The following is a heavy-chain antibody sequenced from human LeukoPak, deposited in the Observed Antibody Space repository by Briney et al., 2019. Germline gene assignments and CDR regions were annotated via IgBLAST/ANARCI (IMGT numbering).Heavy chain of an antibody. D-gene: IGHD3-22*01. CDR2: ISDSGGST. Sequence: TGGSLRLSCAASGFTFTTFGMSWVRQAPGKGLEWISAISDSGGSTYYADSVKGRSTISRDNSKNTLYLQMDSLRAEDTAVYYCAKVLRYDSGGYYWYFDLWGRGTLVTVSS. CDR1: GFTFTTFG. V-gene: IGHV3-23*01. J-gene: IGHJ2*01. CDR3: AKVLRYDSGGYYWYFDL.